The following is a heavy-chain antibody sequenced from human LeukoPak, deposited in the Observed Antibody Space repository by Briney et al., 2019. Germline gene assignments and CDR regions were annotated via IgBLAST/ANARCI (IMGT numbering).Heavy chain of an antibody. Sequence: PGGSLRLSCAASGFTFSSYGMHWVRQAPGKGLEWVAVISYDGSNKYYADSVKGRFTISRDNSKNTLYLQMNSLRAEDTAVYYCAKGIVATISPYFDYWGQGTLVTVSS. CDR3: AKGIVATISPYFDY. J-gene: IGHJ4*02. CDR2: ISYDGSNK. D-gene: IGHD5-12*01. V-gene: IGHV3-30*18. CDR1: GFTFSSYG.